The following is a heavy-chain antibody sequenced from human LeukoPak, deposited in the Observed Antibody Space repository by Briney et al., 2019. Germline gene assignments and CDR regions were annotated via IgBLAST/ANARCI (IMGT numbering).Heavy chain of an antibody. D-gene: IGHD4-23*01. J-gene: IGHJ4*02. CDR2: IYYSGST. CDR1: GGSISRYY. V-gene: IGHV4-59*01. CDR3: ARDHGGY. Sequence: SETLSLTCTVSGGSISRYYWSWIRQPPGKGLEWIGDIYYSGSTNYNPSLKSRVTISVDTSKNQFSLKLSSVTAADTAVYYCARDHGGYWGQGTLVTVSS.